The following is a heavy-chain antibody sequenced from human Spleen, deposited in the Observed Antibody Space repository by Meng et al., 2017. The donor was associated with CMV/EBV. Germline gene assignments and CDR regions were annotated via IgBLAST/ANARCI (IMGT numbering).Heavy chain of an antibody. J-gene: IGHJ6*02. CDR3: ARAPCSTATCYIYYYYGLDV. D-gene: IGHD2-2*02. CDR2: INPNSGAT. Sequence: ASAKVSCKDYGYTFTDYYIHWVRQAPGEGLEWMGWINPNSGATTYAQKFQGRVTMTRDTSLSTAYLDLSRPRSDDTAVFFCARAPCSTATCYIYYYYGLDVWGQGTTVTVSS. CDR1: GYTFTDYY. V-gene: IGHV1-2*02.